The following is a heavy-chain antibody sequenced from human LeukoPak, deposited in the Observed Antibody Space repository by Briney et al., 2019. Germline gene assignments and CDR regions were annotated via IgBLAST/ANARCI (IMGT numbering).Heavy chain of an antibody. CDR3: ARSRGAGPGAYFDY. Sequence: GGALRLSCAASGFTFSDEYMSWIRQAPGKGLEWVSYISNSGTYTNYADSVRGRFTISRDNAKHSLYLQMNSLRAEDTAVYYCARSRGAGPGAYFDYWGQGTLVTVPS. CDR1: GFTFSDEY. D-gene: IGHD6-19*01. CDR2: ISNSGTYT. V-gene: IGHV3-11*03. J-gene: IGHJ4*02.